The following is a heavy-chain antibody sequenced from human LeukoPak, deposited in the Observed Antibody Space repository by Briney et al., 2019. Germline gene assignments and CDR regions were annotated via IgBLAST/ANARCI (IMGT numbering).Heavy chain of an antibody. CDR1: GFTVSSNY. J-gene: IGHJ3*02. D-gene: IGHD5-24*01. V-gene: IGHV3-66*04. Sequence: GGSLRLSCAASGFTVSSNYMSWVRQAPGKGLEWVSVIYSGGSTYYADSVKGRFTISRDNSKNTLYLQMNGLRAEDTAVYYCARRRRDGYNPKSHDAFDIWGQGTMVTVSS. CDR3: ARRRRDGYNPKSHDAFDI. CDR2: IYSGGST.